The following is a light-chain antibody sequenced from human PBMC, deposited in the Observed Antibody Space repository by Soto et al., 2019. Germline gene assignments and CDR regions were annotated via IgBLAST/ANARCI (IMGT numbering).Light chain of an antibody. Sequence: AFQVTQSPSSLSESVGDRVTITCRASQGIRNDLGWYQQKPGKAPKLLIYAASSLQSGVPSRFSGSGSGTDFTLTISSLQPEDFATYYCLQDYNYPITFGQGTRLEIK. CDR3: LQDYNYPIT. V-gene: IGKV1-6*01. CDR2: AAS. J-gene: IGKJ5*01. CDR1: QGIRND.